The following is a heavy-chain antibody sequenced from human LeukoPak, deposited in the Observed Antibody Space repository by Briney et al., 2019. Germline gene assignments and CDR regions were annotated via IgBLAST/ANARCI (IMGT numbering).Heavy chain of an antibody. J-gene: IGHJ4*02. CDR1: GGSISSSS. Sequence: PSETLSLTCTVSGGSISSSSYYWGWIRQPPGKGLEWVSSISSSSSYIYYADSVKGRFTISRDNAKNSLYLQMNSLRAEDTAMYYCARVNYGDYLPSFDYWGQGTLVTVSS. CDR2: ISSSSSYI. V-gene: IGHV3-21*04. CDR3: ARVNYGDYLPSFDY. D-gene: IGHD4-17*01.